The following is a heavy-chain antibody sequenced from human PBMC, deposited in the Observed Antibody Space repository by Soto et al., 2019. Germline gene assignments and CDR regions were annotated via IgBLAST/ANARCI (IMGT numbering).Heavy chain of an antibody. J-gene: IGHJ5*02. CDR2: ISSSGSTI. V-gene: IGHV3-11*01. CDR3: ARGSDCSSTSCYPGRSLNWFDP. CDR1: GFTFSDYY. Sequence: GGSLRLSCAASGFTFSDYYMSWIRQAPGKGLEWVSYISSSGSTIYYADSVKGRFTFSRDNAKNSLYVQMNSLRADDTAVYYCARGSDCSSTSCYPGRSLNWFDPWGQGTLVTVSS. D-gene: IGHD2-2*01.